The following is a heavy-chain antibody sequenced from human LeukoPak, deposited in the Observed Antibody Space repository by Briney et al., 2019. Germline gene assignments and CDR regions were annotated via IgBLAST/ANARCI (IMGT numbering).Heavy chain of an antibody. J-gene: IGHJ4*02. V-gene: IGHV4-61*02. D-gene: IGHD3-16*01. CDR2: IYTSGST. CDR1: GGSISSSSYY. CDR3: ARHVGLRGRGNFDY. Sequence: PSETLSLTCTVSGGSISSSSYYWSWIRQPAGKGLEWIGRIYTSGSTNYNPSLKSRVTISVDTSKNQFSLKLSSVTAADTAVYYCARHVGLRGRGNFDYWGQGTLVTVSS.